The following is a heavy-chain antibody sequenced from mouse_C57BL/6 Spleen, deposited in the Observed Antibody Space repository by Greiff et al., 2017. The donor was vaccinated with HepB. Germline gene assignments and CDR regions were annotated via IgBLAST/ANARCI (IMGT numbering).Heavy chain of an antibody. CDR1: GYTFTDYY. J-gene: IGHJ1*03. CDR2: INPNHGGT. D-gene: IGHD1-1*01. CDR3: ARPDYYGSSWYFDV. V-gene: IGHV1-26*01. Sequence: EVQLQQSGPELVKPGASVKISCKASGYTFTDYYMNWVKQSHGKSLEWIGDINPNHGGTSYNQKFKGKATLTVDKSSSPAYMELRILTSEDSAVYYCARPDYYGSSWYFDVWGTGTTVTVSS.